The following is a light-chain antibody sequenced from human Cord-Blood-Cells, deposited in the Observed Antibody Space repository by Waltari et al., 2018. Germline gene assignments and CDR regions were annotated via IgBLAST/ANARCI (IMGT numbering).Light chain of an antibody. CDR1: QSVSSY. Sequence: EIVLTQSPATLSLSPGERATLSCRASQSVSSYLAWYQQKPGQAPRLLIYDASNRATGIPARFSGSGSVTDFTLSSSSLEPEDFAVYYCQQRSNWLTFGGGTKVEIK. V-gene: IGKV3-11*01. CDR3: QQRSNWLT. J-gene: IGKJ4*01. CDR2: DAS.